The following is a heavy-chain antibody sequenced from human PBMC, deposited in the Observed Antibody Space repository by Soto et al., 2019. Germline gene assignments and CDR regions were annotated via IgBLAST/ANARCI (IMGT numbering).Heavy chain of an antibody. Sequence: QVQLVQSGAEVKKPGSSVKVSCKASGGTFSSYTISWVRQAPGQGLEWMGRIIPILGIANYAQKVQGRVTMTAYKSTSTAYMELSSLRAEDTAVYYCARFRGSYGMDVWGQGTTVTVSS. V-gene: IGHV1-69*02. J-gene: IGHJ6*02. CDR1: GGTFSSYT. CDR3: ARFRGSYGMDV. CDR2: IIPILGIA. D-gene: IGHD3-10*01.